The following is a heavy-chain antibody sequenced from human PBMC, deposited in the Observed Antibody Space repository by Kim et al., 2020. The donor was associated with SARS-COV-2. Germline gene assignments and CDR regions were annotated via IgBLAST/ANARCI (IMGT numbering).Heavy chain of an antibody. J-gene: IGHJ4*02. Sequence: ASVKVSCKASGYSFTRCGIVWVRQAPGQGLEWMGWINPYNGVTKYAQNLQGRVTMTTDISTSTASMELRSLKSDDTAVYYCARDMPDRGVMEYWGQGTLVTVSS. D-gene: IGHD3-10*01. CDR2: INPYNGVT. V-gene: IGHV1-18*04. CDR3: ARDMPDRGVMEY. CDR1: GYSFTRCG.